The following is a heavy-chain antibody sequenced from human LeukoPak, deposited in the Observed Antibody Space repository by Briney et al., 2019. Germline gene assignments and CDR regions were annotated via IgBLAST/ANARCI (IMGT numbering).Heavy chain of an antibody. CDR3: ATDSGSYPQDY. CDR2: FDPEDGET. J-gene: IGHJ4*02. Sequence: ASVTVSFTVSGYTLTELSMHWVRQAPGKGFEWMGGFDPEDGETIYAQKFQGRVTMTEDTSTDTAYMELSSLRSEDTAVYYCATDSGSYPQDYWGQGTLVTVSS. V-gene: IGHV1-24*01. CDR1: GYTLTELS. D-gene: IGHD1-26*01.